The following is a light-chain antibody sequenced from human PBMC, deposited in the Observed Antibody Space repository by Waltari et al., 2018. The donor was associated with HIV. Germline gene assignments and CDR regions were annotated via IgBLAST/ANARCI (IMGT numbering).Light chain of an antibody. V-gene: IGLV1-40*01. J-gene: IGLJ2*01. Sequence: QSVLAQPSSVSGAPGQRVIISCTGNSSNIGANYDVHWYQQFPGTAPKLLIYANTNRPSGVPAPFAGSMSGTSASLAISGLQSEDEADYYCAAWDDSLNAVVFGGGTKLTVL. CDR3: AAWDDSLNAVV. CDR2: ANT. CDR1: SSNIGANYD.